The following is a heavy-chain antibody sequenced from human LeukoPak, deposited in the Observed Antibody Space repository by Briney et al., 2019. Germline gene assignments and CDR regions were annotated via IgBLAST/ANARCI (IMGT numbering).Heavy chain of an antibody. V-gene: IGHV3-21*06. CDR3: ARDSDYGDYFDH. J-gene: IGHJ4*02. CDR2: ISSSRTYI. CDR1: DFTFSAYT. D-gene: IGHD4-17*01. Sequence: GGSLRLSCAASDFTFSAYTMNWIRLAPGEGLEWVSSISSSRTYIYYADSVKGRFTISRDNAKNSLYLQMNSLRAEDTALYFCARDSDYGDYFDHWGQGTLVTVSS.